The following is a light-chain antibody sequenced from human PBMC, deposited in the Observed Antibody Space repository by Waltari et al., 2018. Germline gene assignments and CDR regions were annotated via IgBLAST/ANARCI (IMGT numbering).Light chain of an antibody. CDR2: GAS. J-gene: IGKJ1*01. CDR1: QSVSNN. CDR3: QQCNDWPRT. Sequence: EIVMTQSPAILSVSPGERATLSCRASQSVSNNLAWYQQKPGQAPRLPIYGASTRATGVPARFSGSGSGTEFTLIISSLQSEDFAVYYCQQCNDWPRTFGQGTKVEIK. V-gene: IGKV3D-15*01.